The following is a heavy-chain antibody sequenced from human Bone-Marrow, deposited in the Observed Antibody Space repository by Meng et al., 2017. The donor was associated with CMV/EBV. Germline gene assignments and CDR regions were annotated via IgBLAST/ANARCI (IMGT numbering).Heavy chain of an antibody. V-gene: IGHV3-7*01. J-gene: IGHJ4*01. D-gene: IGHD7-27*01. CDR3: WGSGN. CDR2: INQDGSVR. Sequence: GGSLRLSCAASGFTFSSYWMHWVRQAPGKGLEWVANINQDGSVRDYVDSVKGRFTISRDNAKNSLYLHMSSLRVEDTAVYYCWGSGNWGHGPLVTVPS. CDR1: GFTFSSYW.